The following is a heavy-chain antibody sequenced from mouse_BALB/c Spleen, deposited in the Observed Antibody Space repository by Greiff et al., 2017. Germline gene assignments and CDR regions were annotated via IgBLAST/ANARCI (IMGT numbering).Heavy chain of an antibody. CDR2: INPSTGYT. D-gene: IGHD2-1*01. Sequence: QVQLQQSGAELAKPGASVKMSCKASGYTFTSYWMHWVKQRPGQGLEWIGYINPSTGYTEYNQKFKDKATLTADKSSSTAYMQLSSLTSEDSAVYYCAIYYGNFAYWGQGTLVTVSA. J-gene: IGHJ3*01. V-gene: IGHV1-7*01. CDR1: GYTFTSYW. CDR3: AIYYGNFAY.